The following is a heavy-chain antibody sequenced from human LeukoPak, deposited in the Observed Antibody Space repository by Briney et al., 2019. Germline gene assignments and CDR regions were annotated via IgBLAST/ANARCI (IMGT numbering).Heavy chain of an antibody. CDR2: MYYSGST. CDR3: ARVDPQYYFDN. Sequence: SETLSLTCTVFGGSMRSYYWSWIRQTPGKGLEWIGYMYYSGSTNYNPSLKSRVTMSVDTSKNQFSLKLSSVTAADTAVYYCARVDPQYYFDNWGQGTLVTVSS. CDR1: GGSMRSYY. V-gene: IGHV4-59*01. D-gene: IGHD3/OR15-3a*01. J-gene: IGHJ4*02.